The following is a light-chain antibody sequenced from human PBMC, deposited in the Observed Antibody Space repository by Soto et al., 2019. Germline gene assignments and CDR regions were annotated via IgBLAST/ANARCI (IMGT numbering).Light chain of an antibody. CDR2: AAS. CDR3: QQSYSTPRT. CDR1: QSISNY. Sequence: DIQMTQSPSSLSASVGDRVTITCRASQSISNYLNWYQQKPGKAPKLLMYAASSLQSGVPSRFSGSGSGTDFTITISSLQPEDFATYYCQQSYSTPRTFGQGTKGEIK. V-gene: IGKV1-39*01. J-gene: IGKJ1*01.